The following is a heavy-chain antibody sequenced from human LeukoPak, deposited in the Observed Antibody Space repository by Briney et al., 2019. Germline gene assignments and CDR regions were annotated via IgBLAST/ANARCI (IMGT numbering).Heavy chain of an antibody. J-gene: IGHJ4*02. CDR1: GFTFSSYA. V-gene: IGHV3-53*01. CDR2: IYSGGST. Sequence: PGGSLRLSCAASGFTFSSYAMSWVRQAPGKGLEWVSVIYSGGSTYYADSVKGRFTISRDNSKNTLYLQMNSLRAEDTAVYYCARVRYFDWLLPSYFDYWGQGTLVTVSS. D-gene: IGHD3-9*01. CDR3: ARVRYFDWLLPSYFDY.